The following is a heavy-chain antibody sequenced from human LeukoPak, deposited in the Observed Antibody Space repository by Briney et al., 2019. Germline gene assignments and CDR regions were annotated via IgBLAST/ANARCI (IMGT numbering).Heavy chain of an antibody. CDR2: ICGSGGCT. CDR1: GFTFNTYA. D-gene: IGHD6-19*01. Sequence: QPGGSLRLSCEASGFTFNTYAISWVRQAPGKGLEYVSGICGSGGCTYYADSVKGRFTISRDNSKNTVYLQMNSLTADDTAVYYCAKTTVGYSSGRYPGWPADCWGQGTLVTVSS. V-gene: IGHV3-23*01. J-gene: IGHJ4*02. CDR3: AKTTVGYSSGRYPGWPADC.